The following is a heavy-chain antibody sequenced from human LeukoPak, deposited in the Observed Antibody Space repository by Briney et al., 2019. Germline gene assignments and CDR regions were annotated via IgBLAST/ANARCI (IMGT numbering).Heavy chain of an antibody. V-gene: IGHV1-18*01. D-gene: IGHD2-2*01. CDR3: ARDQRGYCSSTSCSTPFDP. CDR1: GYTFTSYG. J-gene: IGHJ5*02. Sequence: ASVKVSCKASGYTFTSYGISWVRQAPGQGLEWMGRISAYNGNTNYAQKLQGRVTMTTDTSTSTAYMELRSLRSDDTAVYYCARDQRGYCSSTSCSTPFDPWGQGTLVTVSS. CDR2: ISAYNGNT.